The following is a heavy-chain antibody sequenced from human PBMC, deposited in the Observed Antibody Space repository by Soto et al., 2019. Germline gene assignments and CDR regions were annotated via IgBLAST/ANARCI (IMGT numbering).Heavy chain of an antibody. D-gene: IGHD3-16*02. CDR1: GFTFSNYG. CDR3: ARSSFQAIDY. J-gene: IGHJ4*02. V-gene: IGHV3-48*01. CDR2: ISSSSDTI. Sequence: EVQLVESGGDFVQPGGSLRLSCAASGFTFSNYGMNWVRQAPGKGLEWVSYISSSSDTIYHADSVKGRFAISRDNAKNSLYLQMNSLRAEDTAVYYCARSSFQAIDYWGQGILVTVSS.